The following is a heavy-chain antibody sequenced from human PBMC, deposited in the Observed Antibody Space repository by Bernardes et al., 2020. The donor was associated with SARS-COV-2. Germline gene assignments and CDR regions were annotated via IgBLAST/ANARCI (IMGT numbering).Heavy chain of an antibody. J-gene: IGHJ3*01. Sequence: SETLSLTCTVSGGSVNSYYWSWVRQPPGKGLEWIGYVYYTGHTRYNESLGSRLALSVDMSTNRFFLRLFSMTAADTAMYYCARHLRPDAGVVKPYDIFDVWGQGKLVAVSS. D-gene: IGHD3-16*01. V-gene: IGHV4-59*08. CDR1: GGSVNSYY. CDR3: ARHLRPDAGVVKPYDIFDV. CDR2: VYYTGHT.